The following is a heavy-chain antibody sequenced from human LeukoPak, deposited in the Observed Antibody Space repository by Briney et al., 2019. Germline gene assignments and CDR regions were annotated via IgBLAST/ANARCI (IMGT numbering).Heavy chain of an antibody. J-gene: IGHJ4*02. CDR2: ISSSGDTI. CDR3: KQKTAYEILTGYYTNSHFDY. D-gene: IGHD3-9*01. Sequence: PGGSLRLSCAASGFTFSSYEMNWVRQAPGKGQAWVAHISSSGDTIFYVDSMKGRLTIYRDNDKNLLYLQMNSLRAEDTAVFFFKQKTAYEILTGYYTNSHFDYWGQGTLVTVSS. CDR1: GFTFSSYE. V-gene: IGHV3-48*03.